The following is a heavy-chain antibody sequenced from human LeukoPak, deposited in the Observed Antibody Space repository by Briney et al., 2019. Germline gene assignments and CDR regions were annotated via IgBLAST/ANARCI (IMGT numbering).Heavy chain of an antibody. CDR3: ARVLAETTGWFDP. CDR2: ISSSGSTI. Sequence: GGSLRLSCAASGFTFSSYEMNWVRQAPGKGLEWVSYISSSGSTIYYADSVKGRFTISRDNAKNSLYLQMNSLRAEDTAVYYCARVLAETTGWFDPWGQGTLVTVSS. D-gene: IGHD1-1*01. CDR1: GFTFSSYE. J-gene: IGHJ5*02. V-gene: IGHV3-48*03.